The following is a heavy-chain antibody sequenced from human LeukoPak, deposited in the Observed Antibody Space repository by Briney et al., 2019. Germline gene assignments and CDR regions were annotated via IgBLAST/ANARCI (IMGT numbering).Heavy chain of an antibody. J-gene: IGHJ4*02. CDR3: ARINFKSARDY. CDR2: IKQDGIEK. D-gene: IGHD1-20*01. Sequence: GGSLRLSCAASGFTFSTYWMSWVRQAPGKGLEWVANIKQDGIEKYYVDSVKGRFTISRDNAKNSLYLQMNSLSAEDTAMYYCARINFKSARDYWGQRTLVTVSS. V-gene: IGHV3-7*01. CDR1: GFTFSTYW.